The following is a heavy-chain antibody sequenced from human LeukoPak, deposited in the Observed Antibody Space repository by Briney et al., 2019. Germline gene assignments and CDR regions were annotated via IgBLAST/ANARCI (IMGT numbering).Heavy chain of an antibody. CDR1: GFTFSDYY. J-gene: IGHJ4*02. CDR2: IKHNGDEL. Sequence: PGGSLRLSCAASGFTFSDYYMSWLRQAPGKGLEWVANIKHNGDELNYVDSVEDRFTISRDNAKNSLYLHMTSLRAEDTAVYYCARELRTFDSWGQGTLVTVSS. CDR3: ARELRTFDS. D-gene: IGHD3-16*01. V-gene: IGHV3-7*01.